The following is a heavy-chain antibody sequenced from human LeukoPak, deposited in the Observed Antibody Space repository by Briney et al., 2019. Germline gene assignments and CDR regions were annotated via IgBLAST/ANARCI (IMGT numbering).Heavy chain of an antibody. J-gene: IGHJ4*02. CDR1: GFTFSSYW. CDR3: AREAAVGYCSSTSCSTLDY. V-gene: IGHV3-74*01. Sequence: GGSLRLSCAASGFTFSSYWMHWVHQAPGKGLVWVSRINSDGSSTSYADSVKGRFTISRDNAKNTLYLQMNSLRAEDTAVYYCAREAAVGYCSSTSCSTLDYWGQGTLVTVSS. D-gene: IGHD2-2*02. CDR2: INSDGSST.